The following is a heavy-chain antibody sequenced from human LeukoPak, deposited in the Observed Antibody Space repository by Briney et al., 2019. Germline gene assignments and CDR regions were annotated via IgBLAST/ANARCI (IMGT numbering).Heavy chain of an antibody. Sequence: PSETLSLTCAVYGGSFSGYYWSWIRQPPGKGLEWIGEINHSGSTNYNPSLKSRVTISVVTSKNQFSLKLSSVTAADTAVYYCASRSSLYWYFDLWGRGTLVTVSS. CDR2: INHSGST. CDR3: ASRSSLYWYFDL. V-gene: IGHV4-34*01. D-gene: IGHD6-6*01. J-gene: IGHJ2*01. CDR1: GGSFSGYY.